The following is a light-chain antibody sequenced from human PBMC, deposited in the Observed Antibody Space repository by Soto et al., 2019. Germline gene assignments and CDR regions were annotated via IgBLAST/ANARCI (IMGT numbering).Light chain of an antibody. CDR3: SSYAGRTLYV. CDR2: RNN. V-gene: IGLV1-44*01. CDR1: SSNIGTNT. Sequence: QSVLTQPPSASGTPGQRVTISCSGSSSNIGTNTVNWYQQLPGTAPKLLIYRNNQRPSGVPDRFSGSKSGTSASLTVSGLQAEDEADYYCSSYAGRTLYVFGTGTKVTVL. J-gene: IGLJ1*01.